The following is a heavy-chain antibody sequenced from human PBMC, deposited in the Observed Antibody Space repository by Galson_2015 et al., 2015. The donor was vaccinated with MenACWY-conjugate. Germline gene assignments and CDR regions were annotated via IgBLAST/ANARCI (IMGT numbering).Heavy chain of an antibody. CDR1: GGTFSNYG. J-gene: IGHJ6*02. Sequence: SVKVSCKASGGTFSNYGISWVRQAPGQGLEWMGGIIPMFGTANPAQKVQGRVTITADESTSTAYMELSSLTFEDTAVYYCARERRRERDYYYYGMDVWGQGTTVTVSS. CDR2: IIPMFGTA. V-gene: IGHV1-69*13. CDR3: ARERRRERDYYYYGMDV.